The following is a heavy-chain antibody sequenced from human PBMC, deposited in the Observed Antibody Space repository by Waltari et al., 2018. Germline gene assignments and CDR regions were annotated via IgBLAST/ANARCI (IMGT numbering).Heavy chain of an antibody. Sequence: QVQLVQSGAEVKKPGSSVKVSCKASGGTFSSYAISWVRQAPGQGLEWMGGIIPFLGIANYAQKFKGRVTITADKSTGTAYMELSSLRSEDTAVYYCARSSPSVTHYYYYMDVWGKGTTVTVSS. CDR2: IIPFLGIA. CDR1: GGTFSSYA. CDR3: ARSSPSVTHYYYYMDV. D-gene: IGHD4-17*01. V-gene: IGHV1-69*10. J-gene: IGHJ6*03.